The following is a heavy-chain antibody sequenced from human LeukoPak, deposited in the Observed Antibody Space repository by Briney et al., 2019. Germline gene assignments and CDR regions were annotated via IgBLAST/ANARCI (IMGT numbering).Heavy chain of an antibody. V-gene: IGHV3-74*01. CDR3: AREGSLEYYFDY. J-gene: IGHJ4*02. Sequence: GGSLRLSCAASGFFFNTYWMHWVRQAPGKGLVWVPRINSDGSKTIHADSVKGRFTISRDNAKNTLYLQMNGLRAEDTAVYYCAREGSLEYYFDYWGRGTLVTVSS. CDR1: GFFFNTYW. CDR2: INSDGSKT. D-gene: IGHD3-10*01.